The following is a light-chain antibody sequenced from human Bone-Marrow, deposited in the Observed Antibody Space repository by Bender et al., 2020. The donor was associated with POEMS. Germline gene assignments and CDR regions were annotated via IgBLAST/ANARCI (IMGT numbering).Light chain of an antibody. V-gene: IGLV2-14*03. CDR2: DVS. CDR1: SGDVGAYSY. CDR3: CSYAGYSTLV. Sequence: QSALTQPASVSASPGQSITISCTGTSGDVGAYSYVSWYQQHPGTAPQLMIYDVSHRPSGVSNRFSGSKSGNTASLRISGLQAEDEADYYCCSYAGYSTLVFGGGTKLTVL. J-gene: IGLJ2*01.